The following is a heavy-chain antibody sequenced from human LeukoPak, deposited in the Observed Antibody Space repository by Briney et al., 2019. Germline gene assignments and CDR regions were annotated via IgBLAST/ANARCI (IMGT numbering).Heavy chain of an antibody. D-gene: IGHD4-17*01. CDR3: AKGRYGDYLYYFDY. CDR2: ISDRGCNT. V-gene: IGHV3-23*01. Sequence: GGTLRLSCAASGFILSSHAMSWVRQPPAKGLEWVSAISDRGCNTYFADSVKGRFTISRDNSKNTLYRQRNSLRAEDTAVYYCAKGRYGDYLYYFDYWGQGALGTVSS. CDR1: GFILSSHA. J-gene: IGHJ4*02.